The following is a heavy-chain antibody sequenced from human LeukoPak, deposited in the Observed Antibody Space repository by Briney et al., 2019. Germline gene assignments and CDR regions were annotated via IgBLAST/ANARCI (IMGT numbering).Heavy chain of an antibody. CDR2: INPNSGGT. CDR3: AREIAVAGHDY. J-gene: IGHJ4*02. D-gene: IGHD6-19*01. CDR1: GYTFTSYG. Sequence: ASVKVSCKASGYTFTSYGISWVRQAPGQGLEWMGWINPNSGGTNYAQKFQGRVTMTRDTSIGTAYMELSRLRSDDTAVYYCAREIAVAGHDYWGQGTLVTVSS. V-gene: IGHV1-2*02.